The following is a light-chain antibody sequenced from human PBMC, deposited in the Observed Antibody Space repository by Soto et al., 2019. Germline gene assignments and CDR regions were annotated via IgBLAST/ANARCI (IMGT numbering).Light chain of an antibody. CDR1: QSVSSSY. CDR2: GAL. J-gene: IGKJ4*01. V-gene: IGKV3-20*01. CDR3: QQYGSSPLT. Sequence: EIVWTQSAGTLYSPPGERATLSWRTTQSVSSSYLARYQQRSGQAPRLLIYGALSRATSIPDRFSGSGSGTDFTLTISRLEPEDFAVYYCQQYGSSPLTFGGGTKVEIK.